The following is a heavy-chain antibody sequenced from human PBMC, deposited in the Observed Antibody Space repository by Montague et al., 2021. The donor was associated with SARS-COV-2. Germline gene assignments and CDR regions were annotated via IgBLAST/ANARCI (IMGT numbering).Heavy chain of an antibody. D-gene: IGHD3-16*02. J-gene: IGHJ3*02. CDR2: ISTSAYTT. CDR3: TRDYRSIVGDGLDI. V-gene: IGHV3-48*03. CDR1: GFTFSNYD. Sequence: SLRLSCAASGFTFSNYDMNWVRQAPGKGPEWISYISTSAYTTPYAGSVKGRFTISRDNGKNSLYLQMNRLRVEDTAVYYCTRDYRSIVGDGLDIWGQGTKVTVSS.